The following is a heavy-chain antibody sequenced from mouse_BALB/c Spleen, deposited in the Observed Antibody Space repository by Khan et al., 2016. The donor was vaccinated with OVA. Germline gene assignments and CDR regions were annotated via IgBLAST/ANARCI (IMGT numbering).Heavy chain of an antibody. CDR3: ARWVAY. CDR1: GYSITSDYA. CDR2: INYSGGT. J-gene: IGHJ3*01. Sequence: VQLKESGPGLVKPSQSLSLTCTVTGYSITSDYAWNWIRQFPGNKLEWMGYINYSGGTSYLPSLKSRISITRDTSKNQFFLQLNSVTTEDSATYYCARWVAYWGQGTLVTVS. V-gene: IGHV3-2*02.